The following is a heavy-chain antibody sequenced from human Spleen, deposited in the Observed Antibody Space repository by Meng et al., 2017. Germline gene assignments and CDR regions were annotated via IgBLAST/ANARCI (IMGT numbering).Heavy chain of an antibody. J-gene: IGHJ4*02. CDR1: GGSISSYY. D-gene: IGHD6-19*01. CDR2: IYYSGST. CDR3: ARVVAGTGDY. Sequence: QVQRQESGPGLVRSSETLSLTCTVSGGSISSYYWSWIRQPPGKGLEWIGYIYYSGSTNYNPSLKSRVTISVDTSKNQFSLKLSSVTAADTAVYYCARVVAGTGDYWGQGTLVTVSS. V-gene: IGHV4-59*01.